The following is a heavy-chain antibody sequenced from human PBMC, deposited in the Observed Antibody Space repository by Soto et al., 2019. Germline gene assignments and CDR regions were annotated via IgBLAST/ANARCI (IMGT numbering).Heavy chain of an antibody. J-gene: IGHJ6*02. Sequence: AGGSLRLSCAASGFTFSSYAMSWVRQAPGKGLEWVSAISGSGGSTYYADSVKGRFTISRDNSKNTLYLQMNSLRAEDTAVYYCAKVLRTNGVLRTSYYGMDVWGQGTTVTVSS. CDR3: AKVLRTNGVLRTSYYGMDV. V-gene: IGHV3-23*01. D-gene: IGHD2-8*01. CDR2: ISGSGGST. CDR1: GFTFSSYA.